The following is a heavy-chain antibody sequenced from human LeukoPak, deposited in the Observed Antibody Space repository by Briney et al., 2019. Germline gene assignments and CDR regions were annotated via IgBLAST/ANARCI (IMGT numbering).Heavy chain of an antibody. V-gene: IGHV1-18*01. CDR2: ISAYNGNT. CDR1: GYTFTSYG. Sequence: GASVKVSCKASGYTFTSYGISWVRQAPGQGLEWMGWISAYNGNTNYAQKLQGRVTMTTDTSTSTAYMELRSLRSDDTAVYYCARGPGSFPTWDDYGDYFDYWGQGTLVTVSS. CDR3: ARGPGSFPTWDDYGDYFDY. D-gene: IGHD4-17*01. J-gene: IGHJ4*02.